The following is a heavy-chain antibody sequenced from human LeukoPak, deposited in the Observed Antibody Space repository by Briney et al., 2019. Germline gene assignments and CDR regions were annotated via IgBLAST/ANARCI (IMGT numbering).Heavy chain of an antibody. Sequence: GGSLRLSCAASGFTFSSYWMSWVRQAPGKGLEWVVNIKQDGSEKYYVDSVKGRFTISRDNAKNSLYLQMNSLRAEDTAVYYCARDLAYSSGWYVEGDDYWGQGTLVTVSS. J-gene: IGHJ4*02. CDR2: IKQDGSEK. CDR3: ARDLAYSSGWYVEGDDY. CDR1: GFTFSSYW. V-gene: IGHV3-7*01. D-gene: IGHD6-19*01.